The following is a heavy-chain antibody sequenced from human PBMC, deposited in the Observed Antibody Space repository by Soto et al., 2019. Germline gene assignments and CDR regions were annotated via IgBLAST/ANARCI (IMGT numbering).Heavy chain of an antibody. D-gene: IGHD6-6*01. J-gene: IGHJ4*02. Sequence: QLQLQESGSGLVKPSQTLSLTCAVSGGSISSGGYSWSWIRQPPGKGLEWIGYIYHSGSTYYNPSLKXRXPXSXNRPKNPCSLKLSSVTAADTAVYYCAGGIAARPLGYWGQGTLVTVSS. CDR2: IYHSGST. V-gene: IGHV4-30-2*01. CDR1: GGSISSGGYS. CDR3: AGGIAARPLGY.